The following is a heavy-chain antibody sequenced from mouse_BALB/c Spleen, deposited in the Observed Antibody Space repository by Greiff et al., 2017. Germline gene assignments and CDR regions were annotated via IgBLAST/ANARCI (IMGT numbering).Heavy chain of an antibody. D-gene: IGHD6-1*01. CDR2: INPYTGDT. Sequence: VQLKQSGPELVKPGASVKLPCKASGYSFTGYFMNWVKQSHGKSLEWIGRINPYTGDTFYNQKFKGKATLTVDKSSSTAHMWLLSLPSEGSAVYYCGISACNRGCDVGWFAYWGQGTLVTVSA. J-gene: IGHJ3*01. CDR3: GISACNRGCDVGWFAY. V-gene: IGHV1-37*01. CDR1: GYSFTGYF.